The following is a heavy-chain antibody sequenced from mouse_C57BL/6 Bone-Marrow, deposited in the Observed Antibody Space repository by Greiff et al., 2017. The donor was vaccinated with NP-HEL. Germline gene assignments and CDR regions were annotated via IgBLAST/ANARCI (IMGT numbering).Heavy chain of an antibody. D-gene: IGHD1-1*01. CDR3: ARRGTTVVAHWYFDV. Sequence: EVMLVESGPGLAKPSQTLSLTCSVTGYSITSDYWNWIRKFPGNKLEYMGYISYSGSTYYNPSLKSRISITRDTSKNQYYLQLNSVTTEDTATYYCARRGTTVVAHWYFDVWGTGTTVTVSS. J-gene: IGHJ1*03. CDR1: GYSITSDY. CDR2: ISYSGST. V-gene: IGHV3-8*01.